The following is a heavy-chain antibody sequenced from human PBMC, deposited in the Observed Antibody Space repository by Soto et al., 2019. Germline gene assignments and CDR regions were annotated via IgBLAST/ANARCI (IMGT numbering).Heavy chain of an antibody. CDR2: INSDGSST. CDR3: VRTSLVVAAATREDY. D-gene: IGHD2-15*01. V-gene: IGHV3-74*01. CDR1: GFTFSSYW. J-gene: IGHJ4*02. Sequence: GGSLRLSCVASGFTFSSYWMHWVRQAPGKGLVWVSRINSDGSSTSYADSVKGRFTISRDNAKNTLYLQMNSLRAEDTAVYYCVRTSLVVAAATREDYWGQGTLVTVSS.